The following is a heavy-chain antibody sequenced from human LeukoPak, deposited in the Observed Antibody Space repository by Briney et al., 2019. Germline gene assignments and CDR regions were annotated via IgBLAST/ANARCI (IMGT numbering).Heavy chain of an antibody. D-gene: IGHD3-22*01. V-gene: IGHV4-34*01. J-gene: IGHJ3*02. CDR3: ARDGNYYDGSGYYFSAFDI. CDR2: INHSGST. Sequence: PSETLSLTCAVYGGSFSGYYWSWIRQPPGKGLEWIGEINHSGSTNYNPSLKSRVTISVDTSKNQFSLKMSSVTAADTAVYYCARDGNYYDGSGYYFSAFDIWGQGTMVTVSS. CDR1: GGSFSGYY.